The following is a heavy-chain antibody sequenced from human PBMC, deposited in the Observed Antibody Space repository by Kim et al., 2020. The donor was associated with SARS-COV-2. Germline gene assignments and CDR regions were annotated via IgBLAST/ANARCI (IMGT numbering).Heavy chain of an antibody. V-gene: IGHV4-4*02. J-gene: IGHJ5*02. D-gene: IGHD6-13*01. CDR3: ARCPVYSDSFWFDP. Sequence: NASLKSRVIISIDKSKNQFSLNLSSVTAADTAVYYCARCPVYSDSFWFDPWGQGTLVTVSS.